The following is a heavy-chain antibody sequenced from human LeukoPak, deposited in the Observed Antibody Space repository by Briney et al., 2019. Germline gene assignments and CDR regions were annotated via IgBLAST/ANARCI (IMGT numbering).Heavy chain of an antibody. J-gene: IGHJ5*02. CDR2: GYYSGRT. D-gene: IGHD3-10*02. CDR1: GGSISSSSYY. CDR3: ERLWMFPYYYVNNGQRNWFDP. V-gene: IGHV4-39*01. Sequence: SETLSLTCTVSGGSISSSSYYWGRLRQPPGKELDWIRSGYYSGRTYYNPSLKGRVTIAVDTSKNQFSLKLSSVTAADTAVYYCERLWMFPYYYVNNGQRNWFDPWGQGTLVTVSS.